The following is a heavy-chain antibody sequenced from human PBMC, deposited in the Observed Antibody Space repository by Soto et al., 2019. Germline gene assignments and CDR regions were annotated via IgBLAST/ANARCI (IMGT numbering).Heavy chain of an antibody. CDR2: IYPGDSDT. D-gene: IGHD2-15*01. V-gene: IGHV5-51*03. J-gene: IGHJ5*02. CDR3: ARRYCSGGSCYPCWFDP. Sequence: EVQLVQSGAEVKKPGESLKISCKGSGYSFTSYWIGWVRQMPGKGLGWMGIIYPGDSDTRYSPSFQGQVTISADKSISTAYLQWSSLKASDTAMYYCARRYCSGGSCYPCWFDPWGQGTLVTVSS. CDR1: GYSFTSYW.